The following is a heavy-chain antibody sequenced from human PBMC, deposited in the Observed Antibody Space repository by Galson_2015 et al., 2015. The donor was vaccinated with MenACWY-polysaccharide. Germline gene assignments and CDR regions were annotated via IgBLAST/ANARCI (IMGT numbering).Heavy chain of an antibody. CDR3: VRLLGGVSFDS. CDR2: IYWGGDK. V-gene: IGHV2-5*02. CDR1: GFSVTATGAG. Sequence: PALVKPTQTLSLTCTFSGFSVTATGAGVGWIRQPPGKAPEWLAHIYWGGDKRFSPSLGARLTITKETSRDQVVLTMTDMDPVDTATYYCVRLLGGVSFDSWGQGTL. D-gene: IGHD1-26*01. J-gene: IGHJ4*02.